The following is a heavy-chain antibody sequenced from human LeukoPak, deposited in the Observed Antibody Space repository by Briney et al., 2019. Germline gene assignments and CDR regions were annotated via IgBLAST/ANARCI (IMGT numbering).Heavy chain of an antibody. J-gene: IGHJ5*02. CDR1: GYTFTSYD. D-gene: IGHD3-10*01. Sequence: GASVKVSCKASGYTFTSYDMHWVRQAPGQGLEWMGIINSSGGSTSYAQKFAGRVTMTRDMSTSTFYLELSSLRSEDTAVYYCARGHGSGSANYFDPWGQGTLVTVSS. CDR2: INSSGGST. V-gene: IGHV1-46*01. CDR3: ARGHGSGSANYFDP.